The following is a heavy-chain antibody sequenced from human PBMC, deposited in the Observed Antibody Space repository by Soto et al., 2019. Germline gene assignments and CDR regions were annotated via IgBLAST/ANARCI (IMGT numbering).Heavy chain of an antibody. CDR2: ISGSVGRK. CDR1: GFTFSSYA. D-gene: IGHD3-10*01. CDR3: ERVGAPADWNNWFDP. Sequence: GGSLRLSCAASGFTFSSYAMSWVRQAPGKGLEWVSGISGSVGRKYYADSVKGRFTISRDNSKSTLYLQMNSLRAEDTAVYYCERVGAPADWNNWFDPWGQGTLVTVSS. V-gene: IGHV3-23*01. J-gene: IGHJ5*02.